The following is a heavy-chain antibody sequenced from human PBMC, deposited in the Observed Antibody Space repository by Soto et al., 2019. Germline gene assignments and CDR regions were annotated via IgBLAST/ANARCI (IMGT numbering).Heavy chain of an antibody. CDR1: GYTFTSYG. J-gene: IGHJ4*02. CDR2: ISAYNANI. Sequence: ASVKVSCKASGYTFTSYGISWVRQTPGQGLEWMGWISAYNANINYAQKLQGRVTMTTDTSTNTAYMELRSLRSDDTAVYFCARDRLGATGDYWGQGTLVTVSS. V-gene: IGHV1-18*01. D-gene: IGHD1-26*01. CDR3: ARDRLGATGDY.